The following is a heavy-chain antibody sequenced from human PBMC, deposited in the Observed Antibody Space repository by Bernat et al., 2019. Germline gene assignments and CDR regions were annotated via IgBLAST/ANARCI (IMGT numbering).Heavy chain of an antibody. V-gene: IGHV3-53*05. CDR2: IYSGGMT. J-gene: IGHJ3*02. Sequence: EVQLVETGGDLIQPGGSLRLSCAASGIIVGSNYMSWIRQAPGKGLEWVSVIYSGGMTYYADSVKGRFTISRDNSKNTLYLQMNSLRVDDTAVYYCARDSSPTTVTTFGDALDIWGQGTVVTVSS. CDR1: GIIVGSNY. D-gene: IGHD3-16*01. CDR3: ARDSSPTTVTTFGDALDI.